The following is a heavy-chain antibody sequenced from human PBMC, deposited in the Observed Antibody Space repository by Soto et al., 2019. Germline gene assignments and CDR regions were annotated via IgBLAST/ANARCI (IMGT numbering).Heavy chain of an antibody. CDR2: ISPNIGTA. CDR3: ARAGCSGGSCTYYYYYGMDV. CDR1: GYTFTSYG. V-gene: IGHV1-69*13. Sequence: SVKVSCKASGYTFTSYGISWVRQAPGQGLEWMGWISPNIGTANYAQKFQGRVTMTADESTSTAYMELSSLRSEDTAVYYCARAGCSGGSCTYYYYYGMDVWGQGTTVTVSS. J-gene: IGHJ6*01. D-gene: IGHD2-15*01.